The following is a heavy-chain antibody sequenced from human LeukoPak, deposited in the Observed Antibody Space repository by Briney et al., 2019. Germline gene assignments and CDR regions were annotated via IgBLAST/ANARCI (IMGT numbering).Heavy chain of an antibody. Sequence: GGSLRLSCEASGFTLSTYWMNWVRQVPGEGRDWVANINPDGSGKRYGDSVKGRFNIARDNADNSLSLQMNSLRAEDTAVYYCASWGAGGNSWGQGTLVTVSS. J-gene: IGHJ4*02. CDR2: INPDGSGK. CDR1: GFTLSTYW. V-gene: IGHV3-7*01. CDR3: ASWGAGGNS. D-gene: IGHD3-16*01.